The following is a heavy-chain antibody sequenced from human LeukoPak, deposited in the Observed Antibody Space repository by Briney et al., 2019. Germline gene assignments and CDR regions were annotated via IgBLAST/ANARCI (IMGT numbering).Heavy chain of an antibody. J-gene: IGHJ4*02. CDR1: GFTFSSYA. CDR2: ISGSGGTT. V-gene: IGHV3-23*01. D-gene: IGHD2-2*02. Sequence: QSGGSLRLSCAASGFTFSSYAMSWVRQAPGKGLEWVSAISGSGGTTYYADSVKGRFTISRDNSKNTLYLQMNSLRAEDTAVYYCARGKYCSSTSCYTPVDYFEYRGQGTLVTVSS. CDR3: ARGKYCSSTSCYTPVDYFEY.